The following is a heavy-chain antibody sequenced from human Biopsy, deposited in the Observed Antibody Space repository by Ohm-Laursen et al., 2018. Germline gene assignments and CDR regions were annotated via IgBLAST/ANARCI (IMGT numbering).Heavy chain of an antibody. V-gene: IGHV1-69*01. CDR3: ARGGGYNWNNGWFDP. J-gene: IGHJ5*02. Sequence: SSVKVSCKASGGTFSSSAITWVRQAPGQGLEWMGGIIGIFRTAHYAQKFQGRVTITADEFMSTAYTELSSLRSEDTAVYYCARGGGYNWNNGWFDPWGQGTLVTVSS. CDR2: IIGIFRTA. D-gene: IGHD1/OR15-1a*01. CDR1: GGTFSSSA.